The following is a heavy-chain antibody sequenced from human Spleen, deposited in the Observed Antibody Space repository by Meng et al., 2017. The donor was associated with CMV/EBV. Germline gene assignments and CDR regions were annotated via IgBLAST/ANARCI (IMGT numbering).Heavy chain of an antibody. V-gene: IGHV3-33*01. CDR2: IWYDGSNK. CDR3: ARVDYVFSMDV. D-gene: IGHD4-17*01. Sequence: WVRQAPGKGLEWVEVIWYDGSNKWCADSVKGRFTISGDSSKNRLHVQMNSLRAEDTAVYYCARVDYVFSMDVWGQGTTVTVSS. J-gene: IGHJ6*02.